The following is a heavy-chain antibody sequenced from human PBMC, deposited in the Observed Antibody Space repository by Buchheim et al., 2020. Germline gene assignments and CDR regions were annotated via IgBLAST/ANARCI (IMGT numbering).Heavy chain of an antibody. D-gene: IGHD3-16*01. J-gene: IGHJ5*02. CDR1: GFTFSNFW. CDR2: IKEDGSGE. CDR3: AKLRGMGWFDP. Sequence: EVQLVESGGDLVQPGGSLRLSCAASGFTFSNFWMSWVRQAPGKGLEWVANIKEDGSGETSVDSVKGRCTISRDNAKNLPYLQMNSLRAEDTSVYYCAKLRGMGWFDPWGQGTL. V-gene: IGHV3-7*01.